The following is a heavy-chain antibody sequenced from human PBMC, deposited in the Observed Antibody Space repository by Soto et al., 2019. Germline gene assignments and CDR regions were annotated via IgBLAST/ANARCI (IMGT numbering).Heavy chain of an antibody. V-gene: IGHV1-69-2*01. CDR1: GYTFSNYY. J-gene: IGHJ6*02. D-gene: IGHD6-19*01. Sequence: ASVKVSCKVSGYTFSNYYIHWVQQAPGKGLQWMGLVDPLDGETKYAERFQGRVTITAETSTDTSYMELSSLRSEDTAVYYCARGRSSKGLDVWGQGTPVTVSS. CDR2: VDPLDGET. CDR3: ARGRSSKGLDV.